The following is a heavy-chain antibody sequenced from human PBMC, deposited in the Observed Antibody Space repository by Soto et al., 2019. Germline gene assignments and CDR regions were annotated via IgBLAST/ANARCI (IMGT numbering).Heavy chain of an antibody. CDR1: GGTFRTTA. Sequence: QVQLEQSGAEVKKPGSSVKVSCKASGGTFRTTAVSWVRQAPGQGLEWMGGIMPVFRTPDYAQKFHGRVTITADESTSTAYMELSGLRSDDTAVYYCARDNDRPQLGGNYYYILDVWGQGTTINVSS. CDR2: IMPVFRTP. V-gene: IGHV1-69*12. D-gene: IGHD2-8*01. J-gene: IGHJ6*02. CDR3: ARDNDRPQLGGNYYYILDV.